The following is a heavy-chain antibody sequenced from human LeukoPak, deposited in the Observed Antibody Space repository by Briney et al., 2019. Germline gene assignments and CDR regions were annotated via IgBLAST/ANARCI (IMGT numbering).Heavy chain of an antibody. CDR3: ITRERDNYYDSGVEY. Sequence: GGSLRLSCGASGFTFSGSAVHWVRQASGKGLAWVGRIRSKANSYATAYTASVNGRFTISRDDSKNTAYLQMNSLKTEDTAVYYCITRERDNYYDSGVEYWGQGTLVTVSS. D-gene: IGHD3-22*01. CDR1: GFTFSGSA. CDR2: IRSKANSYAT. J-gene: IGHJ4*02. V-gene: IGHV3-73*01.